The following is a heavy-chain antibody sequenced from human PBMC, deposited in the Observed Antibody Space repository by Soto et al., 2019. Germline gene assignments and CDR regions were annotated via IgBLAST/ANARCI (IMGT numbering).Heavy chain of an antibody. CDR1: GFTFESHW. D-gene: IGHD6-19*01. V-gene: IGHV3-74*01. CDR3: VRESGVAADC. Sequence: VESGGVLVQPGGSLRLSCVASGFTFESHWMHWVRQAPGEGLVWVSRIKTDGYAAAYADSVKGRVTISRDNTKNTVYLQMNSLRAEDTAVYLCVRESGVAADCWGQGALVTVSS. CDR2: IKTDGYAA. J-gene: IGHJ4*02.